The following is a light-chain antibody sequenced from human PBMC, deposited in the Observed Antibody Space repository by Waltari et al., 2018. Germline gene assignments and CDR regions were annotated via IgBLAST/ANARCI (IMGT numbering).Light chain of an antibody. CDR1: SGHSSNI. CDR3: QTGGHGTWV. J-gene: IGLJ3*02. V-gene: IGLV4-69*01. Sequence: QLVLTQSPSASASLGASAKLTCTLSSGHSSNIIAWLQQQPEKGPRYLMKVNSDGSHSKGDEIPDRFSGSSSGAERYLTISSVQSEDEADYYCQTGGHGTWVFGGGTTLTVL. CDR2: VNSDGSH.